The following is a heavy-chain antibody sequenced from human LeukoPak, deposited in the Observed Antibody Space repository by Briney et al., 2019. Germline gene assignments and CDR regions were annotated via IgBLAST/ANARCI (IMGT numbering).Heavy chain of an antibody. D-gene: IGHD3-10*01. CDR2: INAGNGNT. CDR3: ARMQYYGSGRPNYYYGMDV. Sequence: GASVTVSCKASGYTFTSYAMHWVRQAPGQRLEWMGWINAGNGNTKYSQKFQGRVTITRDTSASTAYMELSSLRSEDTAVYYCARMQYYGSGRPNYYYGMDVWGQGTTVTVSS. CDR1: GYTFTSYA. V-gene: IGHV1-3*01. J-gene: IGHJ6*02.